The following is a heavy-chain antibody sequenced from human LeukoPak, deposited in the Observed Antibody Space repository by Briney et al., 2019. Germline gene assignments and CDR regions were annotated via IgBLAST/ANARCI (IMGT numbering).Heavy chain of an antibody. V-gene: IGHV5-51*01. D-gene: IGHD2-15*01. CDR1: GYSFTSYW. J-gene: IGHJ5*02. CDR2: IHPGDSDT. Sequence: GESLKISCKGSGYSFTSYWIGWVRQMPGKGLEWMGIIHPGDSDTRYSPSFQGQVTISADKSISTAYLQWSSLKASDTAMYYCARSPYCSGGSCYGAWFDPWGQGTLVTVSS. CDR3: ARSPYCSGGSCYGAWFDP.